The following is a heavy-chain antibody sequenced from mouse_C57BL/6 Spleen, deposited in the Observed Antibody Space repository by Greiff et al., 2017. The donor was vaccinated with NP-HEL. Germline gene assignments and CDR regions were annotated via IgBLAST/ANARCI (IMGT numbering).Heavy chain of an antibody. V-gene: IGHV1-59*01. CDR2: IDPSDSYT. CDR3: APGGITTGAMDY. D-gene: IGHD1-1*01. Sequence: QVQLQQPGAELVRPGTSVKLSCKASGYTFTSYWMHWVKQRPGQGLEWIGVIDPSDSYTNYNQKFKGKATLTVDTSSSTAYMQLSSLTSEDSAVYYWAPGGITTGAMDYWGQGTSVTVSS. CDR1: GYTFTSYW. J-gene: IGHJ4*01.